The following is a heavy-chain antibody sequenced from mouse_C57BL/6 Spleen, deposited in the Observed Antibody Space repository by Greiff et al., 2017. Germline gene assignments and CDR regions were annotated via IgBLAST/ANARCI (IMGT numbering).Heavy chain of an antibody. J-gene: IGHJ1*03. Sequence: VQLKESGPELVKPGASVKISCKASGYSFTGYYMNWVKQSPEKSLEWIGEINPSTGGTTYNQKFKAKATLTVDKSSSTAYMQLKSLTSEDSAVYYCAINYYGSSYGYFDVWGTGTTVTVSS. CDR3: AINYYGSSYGYFDV. CDR2: INPSTGGT. D-gene: IGHD1-1*01. CDR1: GYSFTGYY. V-gene: IGHV1-42*01.